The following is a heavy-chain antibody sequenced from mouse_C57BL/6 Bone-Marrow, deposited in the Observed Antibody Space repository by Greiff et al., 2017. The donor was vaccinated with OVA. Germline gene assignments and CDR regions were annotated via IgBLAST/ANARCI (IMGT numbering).Heavy chain of an antibody. J-gene: IGHJ2*01. V-gene: IGHV1-66*01. CDR2: IYPASGNT. CDR3: ARLVDCDY. Sequence: QVQLQQPGPELVKPGASVKLSCKASGYSFTSYYIHWVKQRPGQGLEWIGRIYPASGNTKYNEKFKGKATLTADKSSSTAYMQLSSLTSKDSAVYYCARLVDCDYWGKGTTLTVSS. D-gene: IGHD2-2*01. CDR1: GYSFTSYY.